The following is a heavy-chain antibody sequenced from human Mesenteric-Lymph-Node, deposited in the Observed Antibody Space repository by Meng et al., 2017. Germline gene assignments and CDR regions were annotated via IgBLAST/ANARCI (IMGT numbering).Heavy chain of an antibody. D-gene: IGHD3-3*01. V-gene: IGHV3-23*01. Sequence: GESLKISCAASGFTFSSYAMSWVRQAPGKGLEWVSAISGSGGSTYYADSVKGRFTISRDNSKNTLYLQMNSLRAEDTAVYYCAKAYDFWSGYFDYWGQGTLVTSPQ. CDR1: GFTFSSYA. J-gene: IGHJ4*02. CDR3: AKAYDFWSGYFDY. CDR2: ISGSGGST.